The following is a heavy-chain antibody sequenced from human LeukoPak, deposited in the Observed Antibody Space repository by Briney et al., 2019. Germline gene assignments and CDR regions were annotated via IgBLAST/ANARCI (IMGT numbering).Heavy chain of an antibody. CDR1: GFTFSSYA. CDR3: AKGGPSYPYFYGMDV. D-gene: IGHD3-10*01. J-gene: IGHJ6*02. CDR2: ISYDGSNK. Sequence: PGGSLRLSCAASGFTFSSYAMHWVRQAPGKGLEWVAVISYDGSNKYYADSVKGRFTISRDNSKNTLYLQMNTLRAEDTAVYYCAKGGPSYPYFYGMDVWGQGTTVTVSS. V-gene: IGHV3-30-3*01.